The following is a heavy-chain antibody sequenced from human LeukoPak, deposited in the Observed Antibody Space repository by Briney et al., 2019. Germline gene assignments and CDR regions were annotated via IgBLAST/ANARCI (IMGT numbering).Heavy chain of an antibody. CDR3: ASRGYYYDSSGPDY. V-gene: IGHV3-21*04. CDR2: ISSSSSYI. J-gene: IGHJ4*02. CDR1: GFTFSSYS. Sequence: NPGGSLGLPCAASGFTFSSYSMNWVRQAPGKGLEWVSSISSSSSYIYYADSVKGRFTISRDNAKNSLYLQMNSLRAEDTAVYYCASRGYYYDSSGPDYWGQGTLVTVSS. D-gene: IGHD3-22*01.